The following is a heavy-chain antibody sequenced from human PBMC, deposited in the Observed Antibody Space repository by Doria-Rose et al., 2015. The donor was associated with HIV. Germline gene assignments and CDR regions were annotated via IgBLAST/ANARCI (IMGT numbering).Heavy chain of an antibody. CDR3: AKSPIIGPKYYFYMDV. V-gene: IGHV3-9*01. CDR1: GFSFESYA. CDR2: ISWDSGEN. J-gene: IGHJ6*03. D-gene: IGHD3-3*01. Sequence: VQLVQSGGGLVKPGRSLRLSCVGSGFSFESYAMHWVRLAPGKGLEWVAGISWDSGENGNADSVEGRCTISRDNDKTSVYLEMRSLRPEDTAFYYCAKSPIIGPKYYFYMDVWGKGTSVTVSS.